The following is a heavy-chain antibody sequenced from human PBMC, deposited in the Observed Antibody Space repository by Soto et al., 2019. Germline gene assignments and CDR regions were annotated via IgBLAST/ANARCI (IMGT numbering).Heavy chain of an antibody. CDR2: INAGNGNT. V-gene: IGHV1-3*01. D-gene: IGHD3-10*01. CDR1: GYTFTSYA. CDR3: ARGPLLWGDV. J-gene: IGHJ6*02. Sequence: QVQLVQSGAEVKKPGASVKVSCKASGYTFTSYAMHWVRQAPGQRLEWMGWINAGNGNTKYSQKFQGRVTITRDTSASTADMELSSLRSEETAVYYCARGPLLWGDVWGQGTTVTVSS.